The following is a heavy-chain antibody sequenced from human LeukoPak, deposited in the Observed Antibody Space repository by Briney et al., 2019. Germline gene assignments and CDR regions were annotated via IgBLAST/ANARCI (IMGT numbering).Heavy chain of an antibody. CDR2: LSGSGGNT. CDR1: GFTFSSYA. J-gene: IGHJ4*02. D-gene: IGHD4-17*01. V-gene: IGHV3-23*01. CDR3: AKGYGYYFDY. Sequence: GGSLRLSCAASGFTFSSYAMSWVRQAPGKGLEWVSTLSGSGGNTYYADSVKGRVTISRDNSKNTLYLQMNSLRAEDTAVYYCAKGYGYYFDYWGQGTLVTVSS.